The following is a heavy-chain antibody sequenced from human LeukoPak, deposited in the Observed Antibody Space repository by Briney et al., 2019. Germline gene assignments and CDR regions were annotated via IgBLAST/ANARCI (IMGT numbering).Heavy chain of an antibody. V-gene: IGHV4-4*07. Sequence: SETLSLTCTVSGGSISSYYWSWIRQPAGKGLEWIGRIYTSGSTNYNPSLKSRVTMSVDTSKNQFSLKLSSVTAADTAVYYCARGPYDSRINWFDPWGQGTLVTVSS. CDR2: IYTSGST. CDR3: ARGPYDSRINWFDP. CDR1: GGSISSYY. D-gene: IGHD3-22*01. J-gene: IGHJ5*02.